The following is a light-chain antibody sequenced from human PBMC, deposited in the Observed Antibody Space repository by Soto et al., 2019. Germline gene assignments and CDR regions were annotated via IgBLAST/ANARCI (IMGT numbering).Light chain of an antibody. V-gene: IGKV1-5*03. CDR2: KAS. CDR1: QNIIKS. CDR3: QQYNNYPWT. J-gene: IGKJ1*01. Sequence: DIQMTQSPSTLSASVGDRVTITCRASQNIIKSLAWYQQKPWKAPNLLIYKASSLQSGVPSRFSGSGSETEFTLTISSLQPDDFATYYCQQYNNYPWTFGQGTKVEIK.